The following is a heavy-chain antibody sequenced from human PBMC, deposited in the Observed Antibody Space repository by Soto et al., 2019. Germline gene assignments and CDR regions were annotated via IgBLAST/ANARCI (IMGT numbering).Heavy chain of an antibody. CDR3: AALATENYYYYYYMDV. CDR1: GGSISSYY. J-gene: IGHJ6*03. Sequence: SETLSLTCTVSGGSISSYYWSWIRQPPGKGLGWIGYIYYSGSTNYNPSLKSRVTISVDTSKNQFSLKLSSVTAADTAVYYCAALATENYYYYYYMDVWGKGTTVTVSS. D-gene: IGHD1-26*01. CDR2: IYYSGST. V-gene: IGHV4-59*08.